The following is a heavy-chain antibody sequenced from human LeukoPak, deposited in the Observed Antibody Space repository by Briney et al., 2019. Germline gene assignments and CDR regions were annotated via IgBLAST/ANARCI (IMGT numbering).Heavy chain of an antibody. CDR2: IYYSGST. Sequence: PSETLSLTCTVSGGSISSYYWSWSRQPPGKGLEWIGYIYYSGSTNYNPSLKSRVTISVDTSKNQFSLKLSSVTAADTAVYYCARQQSIAVAATDYWGQGTLVTVSS. CDR3: ARQQSIAVAATDY. V-gene: IGHV4-59*08. CDR1: GGSISSYY. D-gene: IGHD6-19*01. J-gene: IGHJ4*02.